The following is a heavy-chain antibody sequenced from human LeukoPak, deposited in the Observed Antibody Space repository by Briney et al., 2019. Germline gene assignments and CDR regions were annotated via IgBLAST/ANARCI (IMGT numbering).Heavy chain of an antibody. J-gene: IGHJ4*02. V-gene: IGHV4-4*02. D-gene: IGHD6-13*01. CDR3: ARDVVAAVGSFDY. Sequence: SSETLSLTCAVSGDSISSSHWWSWVRQSPGKGLEWIGHIYTSGSTNYNPSLKSRVTMSVDTSKNQFFLKLSSVTAADTAVYYCARDVVAAVGSFDYWGQGILVTVSS. CDR2: IYTSGST. CDR1: GDSISSSHW.